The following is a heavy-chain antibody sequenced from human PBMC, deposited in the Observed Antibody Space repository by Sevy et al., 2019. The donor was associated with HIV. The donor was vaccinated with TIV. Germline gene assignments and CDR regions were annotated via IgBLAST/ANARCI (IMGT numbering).Heavy chain of an antibody. J-gene: IGHJ4*01. D-gene: IGHD3-3*01. Sequence: ASVKDSCKASGYTFNNNYMHWVRQAPGQGPEWMGWINPITEGTNYAQKFQGRITMSRDMSVNTAYMELTSLRSDDTAVYFCARGHYDFWSSYFDNWGQGTLVTVSS. CDR1: GYTFNNNY. CDR2: INPITEGT. V-gene: IGHV1-2*02. CDR3: ARGHYDFWSSYFDN.